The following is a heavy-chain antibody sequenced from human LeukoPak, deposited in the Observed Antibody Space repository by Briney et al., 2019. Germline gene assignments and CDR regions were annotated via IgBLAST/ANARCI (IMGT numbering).Heavy chain of an antibody. CDR3: ARDGADYYDSSTGDY. CDR1: GYTFTSYG. D-gene: IGHD3-22*01. Sequence: ASVTVSCKASGYTFTSYGISWVRQAPGQGLEWMGWISAYNGNTNYAQKLQGRVTMTTDTSTSTAYMELRSLRSDDTAVYYCARDGADYYDSSTGDYWGQGTLVTVSS. J-gene: IGHJ4*02. CDR2: ISAYNGNT. V-gene: IGHV1-18*01.